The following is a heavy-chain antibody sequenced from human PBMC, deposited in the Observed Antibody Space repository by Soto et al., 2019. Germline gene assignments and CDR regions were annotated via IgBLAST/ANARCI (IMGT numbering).Heavy chain of an antibody. D-gene: IGHD6-13*01. Sequence: EVQLLESGGGLIQPGGSLRLSCAASGFTFSSYAMNWVRQAPGKGLEWVSGISGSGGSTYYEDSVKGRFTISRDNSKNTLYLQMSSLRAEDTAVYYCAKAFSWYDYWGQGTLVTVSS. CDR1: GFTFSSYA. CDR3: AKAFSWYDY. J-gene: IGHJ4*02. CDR2: ISGSGGST. V-gene: IGHV3-23*01.